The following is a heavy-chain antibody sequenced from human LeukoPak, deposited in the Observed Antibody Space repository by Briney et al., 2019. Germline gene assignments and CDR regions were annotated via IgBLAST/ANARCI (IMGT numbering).Heavy chain of an antibody. CDR1: GRSFSGYY. V-gene: IGHV4-34*01. CDR2: INHSGST. J-gene: IGHJ4*02. CDR3: ARGTREYYYDSSGPLYFDY. D-gene: IGHD3-22*01. Sequence: KSSETLSLTCAVYGRSFSGYYWSWIRQPPGKGLEWIGEINHSGSTNYNPSLKSRVTISVDTSKNQFSLKLSSVTAADTAVYYCARGTREYYYDSSGPLYFDYWGQGTLVTVSS.